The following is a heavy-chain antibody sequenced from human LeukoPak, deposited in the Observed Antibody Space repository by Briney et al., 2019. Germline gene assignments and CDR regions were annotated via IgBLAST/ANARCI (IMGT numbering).Heavy chain of an antibody. J-gene: IGHJ6*03. Sequence: GASVKVSCKPSGYFFTGYYMHWVRQAPGQGLEWMGWINPNSGDTNYAQKFRGRVTVTRDTSIRTAYMELRRVRSEDTAVYYCARSDSYYYYMDVWGKGTTVTVSS. D-gene: IGHD3-16*01. CDR3: ARSDSYYYYMDV. CDR1: GYFFTGYY. V-gene: IGHV1-2*02. CDR2: INPNSGDT.